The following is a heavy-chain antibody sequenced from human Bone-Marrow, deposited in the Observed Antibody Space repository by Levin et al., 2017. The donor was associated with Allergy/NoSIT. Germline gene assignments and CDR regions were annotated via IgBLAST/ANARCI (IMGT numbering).Heavy chain of an antibody. CDR3: ASGASRSWYRAGVGDH. V-gene: IGHV3-9*01. CDR1: GFTFDDYA. J-gene: IGHJ4*02. CDR2: ISWNSGTI. Sequence: SLKISCAASGFTFDDYAMHWVRQGPGKGLEWVSGISWNSGTIGYADSVKGRFTISRDNAKNPVYLQMNSLRVEDTALYYCASGASRSWYRAGVGDHWGQGTLVTVSS. D-gene: IGHD6-13*01.